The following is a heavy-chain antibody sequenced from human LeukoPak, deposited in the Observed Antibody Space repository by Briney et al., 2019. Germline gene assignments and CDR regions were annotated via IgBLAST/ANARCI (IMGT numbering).Heavy chain of an antibody. J-gene: IGHJ4*02. V-gene: IGHV3-74*01. CDR3: ARDMWGTFDY. CDR2: ISPDGSTT. CDR1: GFTFSVFW. Sequence: GGSLRLPCAPSGFTFSVFWMHWVRQAPGTGPVWVSRISPDGSTTNYADSVKGRFTISRDNAKNTLYLQISGLRAEDTAVYYCARDMWGTFDYWGQGTLVTVSS. D-gene: IGHD7-27*01.